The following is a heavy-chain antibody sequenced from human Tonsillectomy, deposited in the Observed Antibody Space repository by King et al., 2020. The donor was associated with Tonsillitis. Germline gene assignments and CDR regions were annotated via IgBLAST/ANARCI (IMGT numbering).Heavy chain of an antibody. J-gene: IGHJ5*02. V-gene: IGHV4-39*01. CDR1: GGSIRSSSYY. D-gene: IGHD4-11*01. CDR3: ARHVRDYNVGRWVDP. Sequence: QLQESGPGLVKPSETLSLTCTVFGGSIRSSSYYWGWIRQPPGKGLEWIGSAYFSGNTYFNPSLKSRVTISVDTSKNQFSLKLTSVTAADMAVYYCARHVRDYNVGRWVDPGGRGTLVTVS. CDR2: AYFSGNT.